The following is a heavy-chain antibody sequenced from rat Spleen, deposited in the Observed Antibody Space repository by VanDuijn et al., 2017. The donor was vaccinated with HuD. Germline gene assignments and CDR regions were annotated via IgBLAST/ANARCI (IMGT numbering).Heavy chain of an antibody. V-gene: IGHV5-19*01. CDR1: GFTFSNYG. CDR3: ATSPYYWYFDF. Sequence: EVQLVESGGGLVQPGRSLRLSCAASGFTFSNYGMHWIRQAPTKGLEWVASISPSGGSTYYRDSVKGRFTISRDNAKSTLYLQMDCLKSEDTATYYGATSPYYWYFDFWGPGTMVTVSS. J-gene: IGHJ1*01. CDR2: ISPSGGST.